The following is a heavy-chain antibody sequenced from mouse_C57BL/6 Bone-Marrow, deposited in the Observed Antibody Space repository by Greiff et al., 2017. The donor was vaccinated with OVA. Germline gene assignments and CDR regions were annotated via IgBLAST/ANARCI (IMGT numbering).Heavy chain of an antibody. Sequence: VKLQQSGPGLVAPSQSLSITCTVSGFSLTSYGVDWVRQSPGKGLEWLGVIWGVGSTNYNSALKSRLSISKDNSKSQVFLKMNSLQTDDTAMYYCASDGVYGLFAYWGQGTLVTVSA. J-gene: IGHJ3*01. CDR3: ASDGVYGLFAY. V-gene: IGHV2-6*01. CDR1: GFSLTSYG. CDR2: IWGVGST. D-gene: IGHD1-1*02.